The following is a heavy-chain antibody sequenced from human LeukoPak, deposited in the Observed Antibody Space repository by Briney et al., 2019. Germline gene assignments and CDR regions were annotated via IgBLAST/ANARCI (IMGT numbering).Heavy chain of an antibody. CDR3: AVGITIFGVAASFDS. V-gene: IGHV4-34*01. CDR2: IDHRGTA. CDR1: GASYNAYY. J-gene: IGHJ4*02. Sequence: KPSETLSLTCAVYGASYNAYYWSWIRQPPGKGLEWIGGIDHRGTATYNPSLKSRLTISADASKNQFSLKLNSVTDADTAVYYCAVGITIFGVAASFDSWGQGSLVIVYS. D-gene: IGHD3-3*01.